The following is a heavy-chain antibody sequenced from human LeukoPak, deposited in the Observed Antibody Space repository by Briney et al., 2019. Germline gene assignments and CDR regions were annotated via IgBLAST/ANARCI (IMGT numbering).Heavy chain of an antibody. V-gene: IGHV1-2*02. CDR3: AREVFVVVPAAVDYGMDV. CDR2: MNPNSGGT. J-gene: IGHJ6*02. D-gene: IGHD2-2*01. Sequence: GASVKVSCKTSGYTFTKYYMHWVRQAPGQGLEWMGWMNPNSGGTNYTQKFQGRVTMTRDTSINTAYMELSRLRSDDTAVYYCAREVFVVVPAAVDYGMDVWAQGTRVTVSS. CDR1: GYTFTKYY.